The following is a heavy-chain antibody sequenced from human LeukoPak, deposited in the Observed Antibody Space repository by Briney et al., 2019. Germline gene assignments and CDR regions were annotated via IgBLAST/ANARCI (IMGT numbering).Heavy chain of an antibody. J-gene: IGHJ4*02. Sequence: PGGSLRLSCEASGFSFSSYTMNWVRQAPGKGLDWVAHISSGSSTIYYADAVRGRFTISRDNAKNSLYLQMNSLTAEDTAVYYCARGAQAALVSAILDYWGQGTLVTVSS. CDR2: ISSGSSTI. CDR3: ARGAQAALVSAILDY. V-gene: IGHV3-48*01. CDR1: GFSFSSYT. D-gene: IGHD2-21*01.